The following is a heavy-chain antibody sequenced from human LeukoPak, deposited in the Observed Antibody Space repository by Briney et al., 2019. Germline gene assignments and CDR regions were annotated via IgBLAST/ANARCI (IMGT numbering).Heavy chain of an antibody. CDR1: DGSFSGYY. J-gene: IGHJ5*02. Sequence: SETLSLTCAVYDGSFSGYYCSWIRQPPGKGLEWIGEINHSGSTNYNPSLKSRVTISVDTSKNQFSLKLSSVTAADTAVYYCARRKPGYSSGWYGSYNWFDPWGQGTLVTVSS. CDR2: INHSGST. D-gene: IGHD6-19*01. V-gene: IGHV4-34*01. CDR3: ARRKPGYSSGWYGSYNWFDP.